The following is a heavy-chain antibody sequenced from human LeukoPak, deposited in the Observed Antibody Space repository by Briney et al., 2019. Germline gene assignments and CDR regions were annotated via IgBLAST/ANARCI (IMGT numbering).Heavy chain of an antibody. J-gene: IGHJ4*02. V-gene: IGHV4-59*01. CDR1: GGSISSYF. CDR2: IYYSGST. Sequence: SETLSLTCTVSGGSISSYFWTWIRQPPGKGLEWIGYIYYSGSTNYNPSLKSRVTISVDTSKDQFSLKLSSVTATDTAVYYCARDVSGYYLYWGQGTLVTVSS. CDR3: ARDVSGYYLY. D-gene: IGHD3-22*01.